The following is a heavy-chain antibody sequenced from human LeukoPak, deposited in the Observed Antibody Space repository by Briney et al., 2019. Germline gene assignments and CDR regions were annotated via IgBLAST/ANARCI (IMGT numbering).Heavy chain of an antibody. V-gene: IGHV4-34*01. D-gene: IGHD2-2*01. J-gene: IGHJ2*01. CDR2: INHSGST. Sequence: SETLSLTCAVYGGSFSGYYWSWIRQPPGKGLEWIGEINHSGSTNYNPSLKSRVTISVDTSKKQFSLKLSSVTAADTAVYYCARGPWYCSSTSCLNWYFDLWGRGTLVTVSS. CDR3: ARGPWYCSSTSCLNWYFDL. CDR1: GGSFSGYY.